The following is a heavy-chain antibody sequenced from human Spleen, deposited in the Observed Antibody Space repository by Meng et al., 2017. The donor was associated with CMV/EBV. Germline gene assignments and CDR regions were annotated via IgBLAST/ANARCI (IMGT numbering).Heavy chain of an antibody. CDR2: IRYDGSNK. Sequence: GGSLRLSCAASGFTFSSYGMHRVRQAPGKGLEWVAFIRYDGSNKYYADSVKGRFTISRDNSKNTLYLQMNSLRAEDTAVYYCAREQWELLDFDYWGQGTLVTVSS. V-gene: IGHV3-30*02. D-gene: IGHD1-26*01. CDR1: GFTFSSYG. CDR3: AREQWELLDFDY. J-gene: IGHJ4*02.